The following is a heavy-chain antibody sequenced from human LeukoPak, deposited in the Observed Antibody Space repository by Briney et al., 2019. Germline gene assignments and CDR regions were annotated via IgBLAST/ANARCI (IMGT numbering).Heavy chain of an antibody. V-gene: IGHV3-7*01. CDR3: AYTNHLTY. CDR2: IKYDGSEE. J-gene: IGHJ4*02. CDR1: GLTFSGQW. D-gene: IGHD3-16*01. Sequence: HSGGSLRLSCAASGLTFSGQWMNWVRQAPGQGLERVANIKYDGSEEYYADSVKGRFTISRDNAKNSLSLQMNYVRAGDTAIYYCAYTNHLTYWGQGALVTVSS.